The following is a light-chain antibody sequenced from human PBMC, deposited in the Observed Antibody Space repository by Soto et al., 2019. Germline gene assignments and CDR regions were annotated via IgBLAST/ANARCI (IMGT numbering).Light chain of an antibody. CDR2: GAS. Sequence: IVLTQSPGTLSLSPGERVTLSCRASQSVTTRLAWYQHKPGQAPRLLISGASTRATGIPARFSGSGSGTEFTLTISSLQSEDFAVYYCQQYNNWPITFGQGTRLEI. CDR3: QQYNNWPIT. J-gene: IGKJ5*01. CDR1: QSVTTR. V-gene: IGKV3-15*01.